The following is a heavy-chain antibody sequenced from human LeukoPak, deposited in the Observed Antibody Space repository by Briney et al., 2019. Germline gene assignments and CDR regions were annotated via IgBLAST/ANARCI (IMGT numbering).Heavy chain of an antibody. V-gene: IGHV3-7*01. CDR1: GFTFRNYW. Sequence: GGSLRLSCAASGFTFRNYWMSWIRQAPGRGLEWVANIKLDGTQKNYIQSVRGRFTISRDNAKNSLYLQMNSLRAEDTAVYYCARGVDYWGQGTLVTVSS. CDR2: IKLDGTQK. J-gene: IGHJ4*02. CDR3: ARGVDY.